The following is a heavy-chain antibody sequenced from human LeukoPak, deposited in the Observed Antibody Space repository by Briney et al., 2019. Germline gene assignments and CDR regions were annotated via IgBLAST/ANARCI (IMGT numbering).Heavy chain of an antibody. J-gene: IGHJ4*02. CDR3: ARVLRGDTAMVDY. CDR1: GFTFSNFG. D-gene: IGHD5-18*01. Sequence: GGSLRLSCAASGFTFSNFGMSWVRQAPGEGLEWVSTISGSGGITYYADSVRGRFTISRDNAKNSLFLQMNSLRAEDTAVYYCARVLRGDTAMVDYWGQGTLVTVSS. CDR2: ISGSGGIT. V-gene: IGHV3-21*01.